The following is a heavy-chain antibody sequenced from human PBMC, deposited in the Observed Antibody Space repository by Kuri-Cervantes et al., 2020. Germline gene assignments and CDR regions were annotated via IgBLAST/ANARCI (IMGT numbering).Heavy chain of an antibody. J-gene: IGHJ5*02. V-gene: IGHV3-9*01. CDR3: AKDGGKGPP. CDR2: ISWNSGSI. CDR1: GFTFDDYA. Sequence: SLKISCAASGFTFDDYAMHWVRQAPGKGLEWVSGISWNSGSIGYADSVKGRFTISRGNAKNSLYLQMNSLRAEDTALYYCAKDGGKGPPWGQGTLVTVSS. D-gene: IGHD3-16*01.